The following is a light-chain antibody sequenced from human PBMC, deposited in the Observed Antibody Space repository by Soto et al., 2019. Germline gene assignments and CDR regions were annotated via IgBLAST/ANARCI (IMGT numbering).Light chain of an antibody. V-gene: IGLV2-14*01. CDR2: EVS. J-gene: IGLJ1*01. CDR1: SSDVGGYKY. CDR3: SSYTSSSTL. Sequence: QSALTQPASVSGSPGQSITISCTGSSSDVGGYKYVSWYQQYPGKAPKLMIYEVSNRPSGVSNRFSGSKSGNTASLTISGLQAEDEADYYCSSYTSSSTLFGTGTKLTVL.